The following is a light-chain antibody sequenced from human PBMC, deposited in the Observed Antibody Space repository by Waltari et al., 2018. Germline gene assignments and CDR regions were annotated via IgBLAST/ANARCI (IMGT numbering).Light chain of an antibody. CDR3: SSYIGSSTLEL. Sequence: QSALTQPASVSGSPGQSITISCTGTSSDVGAYNYVSWYQPHPGKAPKLMIFDVSNPPAGVSNRFSGSKSGNTASLTISGLQAEDEADYYCSSYIGSSTLELFGGGTSLTVL. V-gene: IGLV2-14*03. J-gene: IGLJ2*01. CDR2: DVS. CDR1: SSDVGAYNY.